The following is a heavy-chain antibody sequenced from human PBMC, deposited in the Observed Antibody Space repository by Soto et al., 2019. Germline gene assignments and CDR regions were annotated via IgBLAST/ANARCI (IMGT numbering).Heavy chain of an antibody. J-gene: IGHJ3*02. CDR1: GYTFTSYY. CDR2: INPSGGST. D-gene: IGHD5-12*01. Sequence: ASVKVSCKASGYTFTSYYMHWVRQAPGQGLEWMGIINPSGGSTSYAQKFQGRVTMTRDTSTSTVYMELSSLRSEDTAVYYCAGDKEMATISGAFDIWGQGTMVTVSS. V-gene: IGHV1-46*01. CDR3: AGDKEMATISGAFDI.